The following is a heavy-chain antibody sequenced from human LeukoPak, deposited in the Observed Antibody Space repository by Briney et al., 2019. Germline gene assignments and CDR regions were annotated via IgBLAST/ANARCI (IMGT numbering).Heavy chain of an antibody. D-gene: IGHD5-24*01. Sequence: GRSLRLSCATSGFTFDDYAMHWVRQAPGKGLEWVSGISWNRGNIGYADSVKGRFTISRDNAKNPLYLQMDSLRAEDAALYYCAKDTRGGWLQLGAFDMWGQGTVVTVSS. CDR2: ISWNRGNI. V-gene: IGHV3-9*01. CDR3: AKDTRGGWLQLGAFDM. J-gene: IGHJ3*02. CDR1: GFTFDDYA.